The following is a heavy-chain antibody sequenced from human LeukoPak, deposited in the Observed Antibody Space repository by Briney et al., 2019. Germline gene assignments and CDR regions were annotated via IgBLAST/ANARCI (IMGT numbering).Heavy chain of an antibody. CDR3: ARGDYDFWSGYYYRMYYFDY. D-gene: IGHD3-3*01. CDR2: IYYSGIT. Sequence: NPSETLSLXCTVSGGSISSGDYYWSWIRQPPGKGLEWIGYIYYSGITYYNPSLKSRVTISVDTSKNQFSLKLSSVTAADTAVYYCARGDYDFWSGYYYRMYYFDYWGQGTLVTVSS. V-gene: IGHV4-30-4*08. J-gene: IGHJ4*02. CDR1: GGSISSGDYY.